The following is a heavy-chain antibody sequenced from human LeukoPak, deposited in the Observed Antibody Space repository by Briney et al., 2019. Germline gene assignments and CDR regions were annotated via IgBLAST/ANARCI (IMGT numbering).Heavy chain of an antibody. J-gene: IGHJ4*02. V-gene: IGHV3-13*05. Sequence: GGSLRLSCAASGFTFSSYDMHWVRQATGKGLEWVSAIGTAGDPYYPGSVKGRFTISGENAKNSLYLQMNSLRAGDTAVYYCARGGLDSYGHYFDYWGQGTLVTVSS. CDR2: IGTAGDP. CDR1: GFTFSSYD. D-gene: IGHD5-18*01. CDR3: ARGGLDSYGHYFDY.